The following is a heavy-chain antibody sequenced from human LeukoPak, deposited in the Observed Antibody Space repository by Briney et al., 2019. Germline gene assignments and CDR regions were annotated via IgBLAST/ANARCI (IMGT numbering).Heavy chain of an antibody. Sequence: GGSLRLSCAASGFTASSNYMSWVRQAPGKGLEWVSVIYSGGSTYYADSVKGRFTISRDNSKNTLYLQMNSLRAEDTAVYYCARFYGSTPSYFDYWGQGTLVTVSS. V-gene: IGHV3-66*01. CDR1: GFTASSNY. D-gene: IGHD4-17*01. CDR2: IYSGGST. J-gene: IGHJ4*02. CDR3: ARFYGSTPSYFDY.